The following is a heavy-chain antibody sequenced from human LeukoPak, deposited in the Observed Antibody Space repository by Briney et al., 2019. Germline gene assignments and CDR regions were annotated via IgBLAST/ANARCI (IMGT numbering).Heavy chain of an antibody. V-gene: IGHV3-23*01. CDR3: AKVSGYSSSWYEYYYYGMDV. CDR1: GFTFSSYA. CDR2: ISGSGGST. Sequence: HTGGSLRLSCAASGFTFSSYAMSWVRQAPGKGLGWVSAISGSGGSTYYADSVKGRFTISRDNSKNTLYLQMNSLRAEDTAVYYCAKVSGYSSSWYEYYYYGMDVWGQGTTVTVSS. J-gene: IGHJ6*02. D-gene: IGHD6-13*01.